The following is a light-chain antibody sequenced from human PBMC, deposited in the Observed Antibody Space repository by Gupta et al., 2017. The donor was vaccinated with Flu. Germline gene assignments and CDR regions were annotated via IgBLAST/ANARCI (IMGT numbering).Light chain of an antibody. Sequence: EIVLTQSPDSLALSLGERATINCKSSESLFYNSNNKNYLAWYQQKPGQPPKLVVYWASTRDPGVPDRFSGAGSGTDFTLTISSRQAEDVAVYYCQQYFTASYSFGQGTKLEIK. V-gene: IGKV4-1*01. CDR1: ESLFYNSNNKNY. CDR2: WAS. CDR3: QQYFTASYS. J-gene: IGKJ2*03.